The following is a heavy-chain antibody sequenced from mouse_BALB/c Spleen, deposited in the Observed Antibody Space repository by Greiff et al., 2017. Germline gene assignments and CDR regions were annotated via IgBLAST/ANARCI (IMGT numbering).Heavy chain of an antibody. Sequence: EVKLMESGAELVKPGASVKLSCTASGFNIKDTYMHWVKQRPEQGLEWIGRIDPANGNTKYDPKFQGKATITADTSSNTAYLQLSSLTSEDTAVYYCARGGNSGYYYAMDYWGQGTSVTVSS. CDR3: ARGGNSGYYYAMDY. CDR2: IDPANGNT. CDR1: GFNIKDTY. J-gene: IGHJ4*01. D-gene: IGHD2-1*01. V-gene: IGHV14-3*02.